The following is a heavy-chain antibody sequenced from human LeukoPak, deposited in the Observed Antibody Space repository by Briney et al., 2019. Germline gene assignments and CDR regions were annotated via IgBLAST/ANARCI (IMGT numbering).Heavy chain of an antibody. D-gene: IGHD6-19*01. CDR3: ARDRSPSVAGLYYYYGMDV. J-gene: IGHJ6*02. Sequence: AGGSLRLSCAASGFTFSNYAMTWVRQAPGKGLEWVSSISDDGRDTSYADSVKGRVTISRVNSKNTLYLQMNSLRAEDTAVYYCARDRSPSVAGLYYYYGMDVWGQGTTVTVSS. V-gene: IGHV3-23*01. CDR2: ISDDGRDT. CDR1: GFTFSNYA.